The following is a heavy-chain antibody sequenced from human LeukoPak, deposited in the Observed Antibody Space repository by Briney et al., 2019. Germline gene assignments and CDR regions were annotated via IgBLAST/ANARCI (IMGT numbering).Heavy chain of an antibody. D-gene: IGHD1-26*01. CDR3: ARDLGVNDY. CDR1: GGSISSGSYY. V-gene: IGHV4-61*02. J-gene: IGHJ4*02. Sequence: SQTLSLTCTVSGGSISSGSYYWRWLRQPAGKGLEWFGRIYTSGSTNYNPSLKSRVTISVDTSKNQFSLKLSAVTAADTAVYYCARDLGVNDYWGQGTLVTVSS. CDR2: IYTSGST.